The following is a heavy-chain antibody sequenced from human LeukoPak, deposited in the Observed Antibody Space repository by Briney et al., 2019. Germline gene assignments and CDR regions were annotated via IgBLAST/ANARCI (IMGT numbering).Heavy chain of an antibody. V-gene: IGHV3-30-3*01. CDR3: AKDPGNYRKAFDI. CDR2: ISYDGSNK. Sequence: PGRSLRLSCAASGFTFSSYAMHWVRQAPGKGLEWVAVISYDGSNKYYADSVKGRFTISRDNSKNTLYLQMNSLRAEDTAVYYCAKDPGNYRKAFDIWGQGTMVTVSS. J-gene: IGHJ3*02. CDR1: GFTFSSYA. D-gene: IGHD1-7*01.